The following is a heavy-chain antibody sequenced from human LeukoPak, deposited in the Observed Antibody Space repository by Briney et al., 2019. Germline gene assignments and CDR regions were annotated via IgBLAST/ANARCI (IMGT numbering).Heavy chain of an antibody. CDR1: GFTVSSNY. J-gene: IGHJ6*03. CDR3: ARGLNDGFGSYMDV. D-gene: IGHD1-1*01. Sequence: PGGSLRLSCAASGFTVSSNYMSWVRQAPGKGLEWVSVIYSGGSTYYADSVKGLFTISRDNSKNTLYLQMNSLRAEDTAVYYCARGLNDGFGSYMDVWGKGTTVTVP. CDR2: IYSGGST. V-gene: IGHV3-53*01.